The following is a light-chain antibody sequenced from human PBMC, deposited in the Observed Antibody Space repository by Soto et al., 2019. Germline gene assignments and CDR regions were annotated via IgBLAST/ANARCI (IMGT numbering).Light chain of an antibody. CDR1: QSVTSTY. CDR2: GAS. CDR3: QQYGSLPIT. Sequence: IVLTQSPGTLSLSPGERATLSCRASQSVTSTYLAWYQQKPGQAPRLLIYGASTRAPGIPDRFSGSGSGTDFTVTISRLEPEDFAVYHCQQYGSLPITFGQGTRLEI. V-gene: IGKV3-20*01. J-gene: IGKJ5*01.